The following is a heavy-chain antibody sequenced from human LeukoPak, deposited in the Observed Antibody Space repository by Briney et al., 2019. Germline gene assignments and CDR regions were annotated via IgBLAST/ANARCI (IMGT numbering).Heavy chain of an antibody. Sequence: ASVKVSCKASGYTFTGYYMQWVRQAPGQGLEWMGWINPNSGGTNYAQKFQGRVTMTRDTSISTAYMELSRLRSDDTAVYYCARVPNPYYDSSGYYIDYWGQGTLVTVSS. CDR3: ARVPNPYYDSSGYYIDY. J-gene: IGHJ4*02. CDR2: INPNSGGT. D-gene: IGHD3-22*01. CDR1: GYTFTGYY. V-gene: IGHV1-2*02.